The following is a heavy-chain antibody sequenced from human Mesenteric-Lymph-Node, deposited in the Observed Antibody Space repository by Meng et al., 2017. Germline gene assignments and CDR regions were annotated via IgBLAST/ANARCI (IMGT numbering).Heavy chain of an antibody. V-gene: IGHV3-72*01. Sequence: GESLKISCADSRFTFSDHFMDWVRQAPGKGLEWVGRIRNKAQSYTTDYAASVKGRFTISRDDTKKSLYLQMNSLKNEDTAVYYCVRDVSGLGRWDGDWGQGTRVTVSS. CDR3: VRDVSGLGRWDGD. CDR1: RFTFSDHF. J-gene: IGHJ4*02. D-gene: IGHD1-26*01. CDR2: IRNKAQSYTT.